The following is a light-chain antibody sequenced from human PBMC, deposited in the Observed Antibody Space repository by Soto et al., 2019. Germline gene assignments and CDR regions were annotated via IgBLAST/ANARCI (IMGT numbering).Light chain of an antibody. V-gene: IGKV4-1*01. CDR3: QQYYSIPYT. CDR2: WAS. CDR1: QSVLYSSHNKDY. Sequence: DIVMTQSPDSLAVSLGERATINCKSSQSVLYSSHNKDYLAWYQQKPGQPPRLLIYWASTRESGVPDRFSGSGSGTDFTLTISRLQAEDVAVYYCQQYYSIPYTCGQGTKLEIK. J-gene: IGKJ2*01.